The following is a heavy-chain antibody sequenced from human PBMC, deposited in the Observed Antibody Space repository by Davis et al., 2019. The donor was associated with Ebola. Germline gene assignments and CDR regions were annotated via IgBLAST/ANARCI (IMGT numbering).Heavy chain of an antibody. Sequence: SVKVSCKASGFTFTSSAMQWVRQAPGQRLEWIGWIVVGSGNTNYAQKFQGRVTITRDMSTSTSYLDLSNLRSEDTAVYYCARHNWNYKGGFDYWGQGTLVTVSS. V-gene: IGHV1-58*02. CDR2: IVVGSGNT. CDR1: GFTFTSSA. D-gene: IGHD1-7*01. J-gene: IGHJ4*02. CDR3: ARHNWNYKGGFDY.